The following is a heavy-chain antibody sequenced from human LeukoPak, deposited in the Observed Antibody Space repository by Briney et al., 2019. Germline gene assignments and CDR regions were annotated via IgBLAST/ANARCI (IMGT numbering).Heavy chain of an antibody. D-gene: IGHD2/OR15-2a*01. V-gene: IGHV4-59*08. CDR2: ISDIGSI. CDR3: AGHHPRNTVDF. CDR1: GGSLSSYY. J-gene: IGHJ4*02. Sequence: SETLSLTCTVSGGSLSSYYWSWIRQPPGKGLEWIAYISDIGSINYNPSLKSRVTISLDASKNQFSLKLSSVTAADTAVYYCAGHHPRNTVDFWGQGTLVTVSS.